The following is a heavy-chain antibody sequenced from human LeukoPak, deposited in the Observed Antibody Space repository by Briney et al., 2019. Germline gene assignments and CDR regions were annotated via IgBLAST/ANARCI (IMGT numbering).Heavy chain of an antibody. CDR1: GFTFSSYG. J-gene: IGHJ3*02. CDR3: AKAHLPAATLGASDI. V-gene: IGHV3-30*02. CDR2: IRYDGSNK. Sequence: GGSLRLSCAASGFTFSSYGMHWVRQAPGKGLEWVAFIRYDGSNKYYADSVKGRFTISRDNSKNTLYLQMNSLRAEDTAVYYCAKAHLPAATLGASDIWGQGTMVTVSS. D-gene: IGHD2-2*01.